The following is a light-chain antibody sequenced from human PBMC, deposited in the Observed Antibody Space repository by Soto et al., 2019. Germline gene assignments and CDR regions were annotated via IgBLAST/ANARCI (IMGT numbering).Light chain of an antibody. CDR3: SAYAGSSTWV. CDR2: EVY. V-gene: IGLV2-8*01. Sequence: QSAPTQPPSASGSPGQSVTFSCTGTSSDVGGYNYVSWYQQYPGKAPKLMIYEVYKRHSGVPDRFSGSKSGNTASLTVSGLLSEDEADYYCSAYAGSSTWVFGGGTKLTVL. J-gene: IGLJ2*01. CDR1: SSDVGGYNY.